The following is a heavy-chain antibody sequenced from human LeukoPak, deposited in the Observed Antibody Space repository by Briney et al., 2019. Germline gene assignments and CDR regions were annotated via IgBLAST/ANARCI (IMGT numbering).Heavy chain of an antibody. D-gene: IGHD3-10*01. V-gene: IGHV4-59*08. CDR3: ARRAYSSGSLNRYYFDY. Sequence: KPSESPSLTPTLSLGSPRNYYWRWIPHPPQKGLEWIVYINYSGNTNYNPSLKSRVTISVDTSKNQFSLKLNSVTAADTAVYYGARRAYSSGSLNRYYFDYWGQGTLVAVSS. J-gene: IGHJ4*02. CDR2: INYSGNT. CDR1: LGSPRNYY.